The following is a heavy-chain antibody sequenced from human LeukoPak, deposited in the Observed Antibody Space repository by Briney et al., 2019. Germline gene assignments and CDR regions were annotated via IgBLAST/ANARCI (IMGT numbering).Heavy chain of an antibody. CDR3: ARVLVGATPYFDY. CDR2: IFHSGST. J-gene: IGHJ4*02. V-gene: IGHV4-30-2*01. Sequence: ASETLSLTCAVSGGSISSGGYSWSWIRQPPGKGLEWIGYIFHSGSTYYNPSLKSRVTISVDRSKNQFSLKLSSVTAADTAVYYCARVLVGATPYFDYWGQGTLVTVSS. D-gene: IGHD1-26*01. CDR1: GGSISSGGYS.